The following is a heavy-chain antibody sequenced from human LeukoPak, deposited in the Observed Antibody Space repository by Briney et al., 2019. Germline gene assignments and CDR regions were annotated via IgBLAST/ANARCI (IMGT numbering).Heavy chain of an antibody. Sequence: PGRSLRLSCAASGFTLSSYALHWVRQPPGKGLEWVAVVSYDGNNKFYADSVKGRFTISRDNSKNTLYLQMNSLRVEDTAVYYCARDRYYGSGSYYIDYWGQGTLVTVSS. CDR3: ARDRYYGSGSYYIDY. V-gene: IGHV3-30*04. CDR2: VSYDGNNK. CDR1: GFTLSSYA. D-gene: IGHD3-10*01. J-gene: IGHJ4*02.